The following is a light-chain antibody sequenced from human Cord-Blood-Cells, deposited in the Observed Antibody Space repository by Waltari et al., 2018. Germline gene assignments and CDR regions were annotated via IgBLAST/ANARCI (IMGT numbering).Light chain of an antibody. J-gene: IGKJ3*01. V-gene: IGKV2-28*01. CDR2: LGS. Sequence: DIVMTQSPLSLPVTPGEPASIYCRSSQSLLHSNGYNYLDWYLQKPGQSPQLLIYLGSNRASGVPDRFSGSGSGTDCTLKISRVEAEDVGVYYCMQALQTPFTFGPGTKVDIK. CDR1: QSLLHSNGYNY. CDR3: MQALQTPFT.